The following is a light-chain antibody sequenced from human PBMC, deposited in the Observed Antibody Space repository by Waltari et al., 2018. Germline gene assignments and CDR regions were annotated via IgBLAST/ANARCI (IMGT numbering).Light chain of an antibody. Sequence: DIQMTQSPSSLSASVGDRVTINCRASQSISGSLNWYQQKPGKAPKHLIYAASTLQSGVPSRCSGSGSWTDFTLTINRLQPEDFATYFCQQSYNDPLTFGGGTKMEIK. CDR1: QSISGS. V-gene: IGKV1-39*01. J-gene: IGKJ4*01. CDR3: QQSYNDPLT. CDR2: AAS.